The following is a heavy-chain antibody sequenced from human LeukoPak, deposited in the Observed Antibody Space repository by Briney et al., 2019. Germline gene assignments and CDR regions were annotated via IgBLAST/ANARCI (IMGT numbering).Heavy chain of an antibody. Sequence: SETLSLTCSVSGDSFSSHYWSWIRQPPGKGLEWIGWISHSGTTNYNPSLKSRVTMSVDTSKNQFSLNLSSVTAADTAVYYCARGGLKGGIFDYWGQGTLVTVSS. CDR3: ARGGLKGGIFDY. D-gene: IGHD3-16*01. V-gene: IGHV4-59*11. CDR1: GDSFSSHY. CDR2: ISHSGTT. J-gene: IGHJ4*02.